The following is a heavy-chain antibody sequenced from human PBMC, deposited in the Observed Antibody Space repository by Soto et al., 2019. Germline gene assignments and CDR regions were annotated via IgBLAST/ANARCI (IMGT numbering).Heavy chain of an antibody. CDR1: GYTFINYG. Sequence: QVPLVQSGAEVKKPGASVKVSCKTSGYTFINYGISWVRQAPGQGLEWMGWISAYNGNTNYPQKLQGRVTMTTDTSTTTAYMELRSLRSDDTAVYYCARDRSDSSPYYFGMDVWGQGTTVTVSS. V-gene: IGHV1-18*01. D-gene: IGHD6-6*01. J-gene: IGHJ6*02. CDR3: ARDRSDSSPYYFGMDV. CDR2: ISAYNGNT.